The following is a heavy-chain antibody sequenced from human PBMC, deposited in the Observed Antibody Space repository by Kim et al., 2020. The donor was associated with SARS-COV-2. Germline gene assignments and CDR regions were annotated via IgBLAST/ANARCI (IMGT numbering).Heavy chain of an antibody. CDR3: VRDIRTRISDY. J-gene: IGHJ4*02. CDR1: GFTFRSSM. Sequence: GGSLRLSCAASGFTFRSSMMSWVRQTPAKGLEWVANIKVGGSDKYYADSVKGRFTISRDDAQNSVYLQMNSLGADDTAVYYCVRDIRTRISDYWGPGTLV. CDR2: IKVGGSDK. D-gene: IGHD2-15*01. V-gene: IGHV3-7*01.